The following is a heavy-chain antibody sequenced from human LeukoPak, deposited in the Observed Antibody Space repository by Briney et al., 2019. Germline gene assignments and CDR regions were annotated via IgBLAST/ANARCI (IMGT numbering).Heavy chain of an antibody. Sequence: PGGSLRLSCAVSGFTFSDYSMTWIRQAPGKGLEWVSYISSAARTTYYADSVKGRFTISRDNSKNTLYLEMDSLRADDTAVYSCAKDPPSVVANAFHIWGQGTMVTVSS. CDR2: ISSAARTT. CDR1: GFTFSDYS. V-gene: IGHV3-11*01. J-gene: IGHJ3*02. CDR3: AKDPPSVVANAFHI. D-gene: IGHD5-12*01.